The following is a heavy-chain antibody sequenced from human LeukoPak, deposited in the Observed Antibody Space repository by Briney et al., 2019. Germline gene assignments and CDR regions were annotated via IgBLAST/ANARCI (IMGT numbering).Heavy chain of an antibody. CDR2: IKSKADGGTT. D-gene: IGHD1-26*01. CDR1: GFTFSNAW. V-gene: IGHV3-15*01. CDR3: TTEHTLGKVGAIDY. J-gene: IGHJ4*02. Sequence: GGSLRLSCAASGFTFSNAWMSWVRQAPGKGLEWVGRIKSKADGGTTDYAAPVKDRFTISRDDSKNTLYLQMNSLKTEDTAVYYCTTEHTLGKVGAIDYWGQGTLVTVSS.